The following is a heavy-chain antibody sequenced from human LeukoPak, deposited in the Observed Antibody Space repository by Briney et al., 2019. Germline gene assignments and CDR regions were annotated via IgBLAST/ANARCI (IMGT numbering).Heavy chain of an antibody. Sequence: ASVKVSCKASGGTFSSYAISWVRQAPGQGLEWMGGIIPIFGTANYAQKFQGRVTITADESTSTAYMELSSLRSEDTAVYYCAGAMLGYCSSTSCYGWYYFDYWGQGTLVTVSS. CDR3: AGAMLGYCSSTSCYGWYYFDY. CDR2: IIPIFGTA. V-gene: IGHV1-69*13. J-gene: IGHJ4*02. D-gene: IGHD2-2*01. CDR1: GGTFSSYA.